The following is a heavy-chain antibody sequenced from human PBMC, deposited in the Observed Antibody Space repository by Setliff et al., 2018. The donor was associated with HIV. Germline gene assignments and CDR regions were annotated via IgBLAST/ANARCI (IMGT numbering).Heavy chain of an antibody. D-gene: IGHD3-3*01. J-gene: IGHJ4*02. Sequence: PGGSLRLSCAASGFTFSDYYMTWIRQAPGKGLEWISYISNSRTTTSYADSVRGRFTISRDNAKNTVYLQLTSLRAEDTAVYYCARGPQYNFWGGYLGLWGQGTLVTVSS. CDR1: GFTFSDYY. CDR2: ISNSRTTT. CDR3: ARGPQYNFWGGYLGL. V-gene: IGHV3-11*04.